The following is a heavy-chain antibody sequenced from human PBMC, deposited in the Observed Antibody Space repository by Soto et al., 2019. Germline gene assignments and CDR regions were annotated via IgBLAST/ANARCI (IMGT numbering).Heavy chain of an antibody. CDR2: ISYDGSNK. CDR3: AKDLGSGKPYYYYAMDV. J-gene: IGHJ6*02. CDR1: GFIISKYG. V-gene: IGHV3-30*18. Sequence: ESGGGVVQPGRSLRLSCAASGFIISKYGMHWVRQAPGKGLEWVAVISYDGSNKYYAESVKGRFIISRDKSENTLYLQMNSLRAEDTALYYCAKDLGSGKPYYYYAMDVWGQGTTVTVSS. D-gene: IGHD3-10*01.